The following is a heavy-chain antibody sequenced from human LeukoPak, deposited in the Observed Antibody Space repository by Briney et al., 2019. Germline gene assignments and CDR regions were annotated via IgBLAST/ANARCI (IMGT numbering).Heavy chain of an antibody. CDR1: GGTFSSYA. Sequence: SVKVSCTASGGTFSSYAISWVRQAPGQGLEWMGGIIPIFGTANYAQKFQGRVTITADESTSTAYMELSSLRSEDTAVYYCARGGWLVSYYFDYWGQGTLVTVSS. CDR2: IIPIFGTA. D-gene: IGHD6-19*01. CDR3: ARGGWLVSYYFDY. V-gene: IGHV1-69*13. J-gene: IGHJ4*02.